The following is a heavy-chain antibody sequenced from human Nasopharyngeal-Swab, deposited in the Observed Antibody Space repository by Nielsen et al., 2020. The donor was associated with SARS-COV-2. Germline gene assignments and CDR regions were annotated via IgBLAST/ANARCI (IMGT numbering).Heavy chain of an antibody. D-gene: IGHD3-16*01. Sequence: GGSLRLSCGASGFTCSSYTMSWVRQAPGRGLEWVSAITGSGDATNYADSVRGRFTISRDNSKSTLYLQMNSLRAEDTAVYYCARDYTRFDYWGQGTLVTVSS. V-gene: IGHV3-23*01. CDR2: ITGSGDAT. J-gene: IGHJ4*02. CDR1: GFTCSSYT. CDR3: ARDYTRFDY.